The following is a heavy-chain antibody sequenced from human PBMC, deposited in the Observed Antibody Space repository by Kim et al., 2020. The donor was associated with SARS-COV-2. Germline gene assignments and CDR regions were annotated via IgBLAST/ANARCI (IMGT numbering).Heavy chain of an antibody. V-gene: IGHV1-69*13. J-gene: IGHJ4*02. CDR2: IIPIFGTA. Sequence: SVKVSCKASGGTFSSYAISWVRQAPGQGLEWMGGIIPIFGTANYAQKFQGRVTITADESTSTAYMELSSLRSEDTAVYYCARSNSGSYYLFDYWGQGTLVTVSS. CDR3: ARSNSGSYYLFDY. D-gene: IGHD1-26*01. CDR1: GGTFSSYA.